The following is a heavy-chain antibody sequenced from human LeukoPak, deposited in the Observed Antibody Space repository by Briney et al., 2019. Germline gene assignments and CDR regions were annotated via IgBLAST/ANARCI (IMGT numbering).Heavy chain of an antibody. CDR3: ARDSNYYFDY. CDR2: IYYSGST. CDR1: GGSLSSYY. D-gene: IGHD7-27*01. V-gene: IGHV4-59*01. Sequence: SETLSLTCTVSGGSLSSYYWSWIRQPPGKGLEWIGYIYYSGSTNYNPSLKSRVTISVDTSKNQFSLKLSSVTAADTAVYYCARDSNYYFDYWGQGTLVTVSS. J-gene: IGHJ4*02.